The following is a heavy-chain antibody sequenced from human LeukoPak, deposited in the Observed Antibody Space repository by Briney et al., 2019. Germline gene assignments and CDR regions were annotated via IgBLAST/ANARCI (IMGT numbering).Heavy chain of an antibody. J-gene: IGHJ4*02. Sequence: RASVKVSCKASGYTFTSYGISWVRQAPGQGLEWMGWISAYNGNINYAQKLQGRVTMTTDTSTSTIYMELSSLRSEDTAVYYCARRGSSSYYFDYWGQGTLVTVSS. D-gene: IGHD2-21*01. CDR1: GYTFTSYG. V-gene: IGHV1-18*01. CDR3: ARRGSSSYYFDY. CDR2: ISAYNGNI.